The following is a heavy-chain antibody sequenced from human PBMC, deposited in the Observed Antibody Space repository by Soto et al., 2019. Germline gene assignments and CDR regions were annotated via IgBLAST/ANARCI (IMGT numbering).Heavy chain of an antibody. D-gene: IGHD2-15*01. Sequence: GASVKVSCKASGYTFTSYGISWVRQAPGQGLEWMGWISAYNGNTNYAQKLQGRVTMTTDTSTSTAYMELRSLRSDDTAVYYCVRGAGYCSSGSCYSLYYYYGMDVWGQGTTVTVSS. CDR2: ISAYNGNT. V-gene: IGHV1-18*01. CDR3: VRGAGYCSSGSCYSLYYYYGMDV. CDR1: GYTFTSYG. J-gene: IGHJ6*02.